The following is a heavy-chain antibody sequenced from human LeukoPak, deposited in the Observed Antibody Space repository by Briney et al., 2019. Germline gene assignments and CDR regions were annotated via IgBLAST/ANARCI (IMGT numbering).Heavy chain of an antibody. Sequence: PGGSLRLSCAASGFTFSSYSMNWVRQAPGKGLEWVSYISSSSSTIYYADSVKGRFTISRDNAKNSLYLQMNSLRAEDTAVYYCARGDYGDYPDPLLVDYWGQGTLVTVSS. V-gene: IGHV3-48*01. CDR2: ISSSSSTI. CDR1: GFTFSSYS. J-gene: IGHJ4*02. D-gene: IGHD4-17*01. CDR3: ARGDYGDYPDPLLVDY.